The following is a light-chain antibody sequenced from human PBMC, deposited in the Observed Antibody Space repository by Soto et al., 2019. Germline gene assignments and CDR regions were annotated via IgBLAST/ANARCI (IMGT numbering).Light chain of an antibody. CDR2: RAS. J-gene: IGKJ2*01. CDR1: QSVSSSH. Sequence: EIVLTQSADTLSLSPGERATISCRASQSVSSSHLAWYQQRLGQAPRLLIYRASSRATGIPDRFSGSGSGTDFTLTISRLEPEDYAVYYCQHYGSSPREVTFGQGTKLEI. V-gene: IGKV3-20*01. CDR3: QHYGSSPREVT.